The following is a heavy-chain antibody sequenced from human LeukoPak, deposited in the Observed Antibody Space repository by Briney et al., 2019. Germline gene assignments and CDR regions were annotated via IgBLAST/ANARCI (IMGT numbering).Heavy chain of an antibody. Sequence: SETLSLTCTVSGGSISSHYWSWIRQPPGKGLEWIGYIYYSGSTNYNPSLKSRVTISEDTSKNQFSLKLSSVTAADTAVYYCARDRLSSSSAWFDPWGQGTLVTVSS. CDR2: IYYSGST. J-gene: IGHJ5*02. CDR1: GGSISSHY. CDR3: ARDRLSSSSAWFDP. V-gene: IGHV4-59*11. D-gene: IGHD6-6*01.